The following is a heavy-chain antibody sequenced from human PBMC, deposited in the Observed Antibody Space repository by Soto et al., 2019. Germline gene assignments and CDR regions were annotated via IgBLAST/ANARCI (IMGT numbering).Heavy chain of an antibody. D-gene: IGHD6-13*01. J-gene: IGHJ4*02. Sequence: GALKLSCSASGFTFSSYAMHWVRQAPGKGLEYVSAISSNGGSTYYADSVKGRFTISRDNSKNTLYLQMSSLRAEDTAVYYCVKTKPLVIDYWGQGTLVTVSS. CDR3: VKTKPLVIDY. V-gene: IGHV3-64D*06. CDR1: GFTFSSYA. CDR2: ISSNGGST.